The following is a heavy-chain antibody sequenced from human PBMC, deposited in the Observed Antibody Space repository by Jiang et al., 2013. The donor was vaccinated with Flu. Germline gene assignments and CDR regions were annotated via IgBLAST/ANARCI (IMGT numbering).Heavy chain of an antibody. V-gene: IGHV3-30*04. J-gene: IGHJ3*01. CDR3: VKDLRKVIFDAFDF. CDR1: GFIFSNYP. CDR2: YHMMEYK. D-gene: IGHD3/OR15-3a*01. Sequence: ASGFIFSNYPMYWVRQAPGKGLEWVQLYHMMEYKYYADSVKGRFTISRDNSKNTVDLLMNSLRTEDTAVYYCVKDLRKVIFDAFDFWGQGTLVTVSS.